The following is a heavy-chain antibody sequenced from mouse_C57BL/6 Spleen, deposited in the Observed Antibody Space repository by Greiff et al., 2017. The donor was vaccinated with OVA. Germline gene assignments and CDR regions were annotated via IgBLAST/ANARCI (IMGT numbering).Heavy chain of an antibody. V-gene: IGHV1-82*01. D-gene: IGHD1-1*01. Sequence: VQLQQSGPELVKPGASVKISCKASGYAFSSSWMNWVKQRPGKGLEWIGRIYPGDGDTNYNGKFKGKATLTAEKSSSTAYMPLSSLTSEDSAVYFCARSGDYYGSSAFDYWGQGTTLTVSS. J-gene: IGHJ2*01. CDR2: IYPGDGDT. CDR1: GYAFSSSW. CDR3: ARSGDYYGSSAFDY.